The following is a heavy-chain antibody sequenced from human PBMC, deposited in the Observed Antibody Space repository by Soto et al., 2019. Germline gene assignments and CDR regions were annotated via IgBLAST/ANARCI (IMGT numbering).Heavy chain of an antibody. D-gene: IGHD3-10*01. CDR2: MNPNSGNT. CDR3: ARGLRGSGSYYWAWFDP. CDR1: GYTFTSYD. Sequence: ASVKVSCKASGYTFTSYDINWVRQATGQGLEWMGWMNPNSGNTGYAQKFQGRVTMTRNTSISTAYMELNSLRAEDTAVYYCARGLRGSGSYYWAWFDPWGQGTLVTVSS. J-gene: IGHJ5*02. V-gene: IGHV1-8*01.